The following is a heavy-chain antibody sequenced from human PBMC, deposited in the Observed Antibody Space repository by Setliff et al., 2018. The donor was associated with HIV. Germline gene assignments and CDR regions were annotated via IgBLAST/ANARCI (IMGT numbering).Heavy chain of an antibody. J-gene: IGHJ4*02. V-gene: IGHV4-59*11. D-gene: IGHD3-22*01. CDR3: ARGRSRYYYDGSGYYVDY. CDR1: GASIRGHY. CDR2: IYYIGNT. Sequence: SETLSLTCSVSGASIRGHYWSWIRQPPGKGLEWIGYIYYIGNTNYNPSLKGRVTLSVDTSKNQLSLKLSSVTAADTAVYYCARGRSRYYYDGSGYYVDYWGQGTLVTVSS.